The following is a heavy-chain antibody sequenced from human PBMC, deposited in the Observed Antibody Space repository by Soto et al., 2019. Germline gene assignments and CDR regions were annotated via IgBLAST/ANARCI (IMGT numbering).Heavy chain of an antibody. J-gene: IGHJ4*02. CDR3: ARAWGIAAAGTLFEY. CDR2: IKQDGSEK. Sequence: GGSLRLSCAASGFTFSSYWMSWVRQAPGKGLEWVANIKQDGSEKYYVDSVKGRFTISRDNAKNSLYLQMNSLRAEDTAVYYCARAWGIAAAGTLFEYWGQGTLVTVSS. V-gene: IGHV3-7*01. CDR1: GFTFSSYW. D-gene: IGHD6-13*01.